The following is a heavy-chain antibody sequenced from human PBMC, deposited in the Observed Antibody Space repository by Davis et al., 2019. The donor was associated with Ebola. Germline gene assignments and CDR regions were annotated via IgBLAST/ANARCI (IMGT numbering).Heavy chain of an antibody. CDR1: GDSVSTAG. J-gene: IGHJ6*04. V-gene: IGHV6-1*01. CDR2: TYYESKRYI. CDR3: ARGWLRTGMDV. D-gene: IGHD5-12*01. Sequence: PSETLSPTCAISGDSVSTAGWNWIRQSPSRGLEWLGRTYYESKRYIDYAPFVRSRITINPDTAKNQFSLQVDSVTPEDTAVYYCARGWLRTGMDVWGKGTTVTVSS.